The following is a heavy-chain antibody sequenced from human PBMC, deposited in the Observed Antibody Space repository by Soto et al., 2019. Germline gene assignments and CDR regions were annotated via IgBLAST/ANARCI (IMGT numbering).Heavy chain of an antibody. Sequence: EVPLVESGGGLVKPGGSLRLSCAASGFTFSRSSMNWVRQAPGQGLEWVSSISSSSSYIYYADSVKGRFTISRDNAKNSLYLQMNSLRAEDTAVYYCASLLPPDGSGRIFDYWGQGTLVTVSS. V-gene: IGHV3-21*01. CDR1: GFTFSRSS. J-gene: IGHJ4*02. CDR3: ASLLPPDGSGRIFDY. CDR2: ISSSSSYI. D-gene: IGHD3-10*01.